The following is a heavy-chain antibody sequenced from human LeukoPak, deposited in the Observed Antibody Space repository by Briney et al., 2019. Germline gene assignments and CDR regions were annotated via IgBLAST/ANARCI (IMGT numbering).Heavy chain of an antibody. D-gene: IGHD4-23*01. V-gene: IGHV4-34*01. Sequence: SETLSLTCAVYGGSFRGYYWSWIRQPPGKGLEWIGEINHSGSTNYNPSLKSRVTISVDTSKNQFSLKLSSVTAADTAVYYCARDLVVTSSFDYWGQGTLVTVSS. CDR1: GGSFRGYY. CDR3: ARDLVVTSSFDY. J-gene: IGHJ4*02. CDR2: INHSGST.